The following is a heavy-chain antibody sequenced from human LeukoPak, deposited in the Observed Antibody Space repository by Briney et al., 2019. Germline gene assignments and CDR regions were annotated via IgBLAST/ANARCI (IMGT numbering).Heavy chain of an antibody. Sequence: ASVKVSCKASGYTFTGYYMHWVRQAPGQGLEWMGWINPNTGGTNYAQNFQGRVTMSRNTSISTAYMELSRLKSDDTAVYFCARGRYDFWSGYHYNWFDSWGQGTLVTVSS. CDR3: ARGRYDFWSGYHYNWFDS. V-gene: IGHV1-2*02. D-gene: IGHD3-3*01. CDR1: GYTFTGYY. CDR2: INPNTGGT. J-gene: IGHJ5*01.